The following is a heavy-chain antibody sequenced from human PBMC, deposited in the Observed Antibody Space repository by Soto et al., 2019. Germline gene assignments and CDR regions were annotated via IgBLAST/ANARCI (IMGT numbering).Heavy chain of an antibody. V-gene: IGHV3-33*01. Sequence: QVQLVESGGGVGQPGRSLRLSCAASGFTFSSYGMHWVRQAPGKGLEWVAVIWYDGSNKYYADSVKGRFTISRDNSKNTLYLQMNSLRAEDTAVYYCARDAYYYGSGSYYNIVSWFDPWGQRTLVTVSS. CDR2: IWYDGSNK. CDR1: GFTFSSYG. J-gene: IGHJ5*02. CDR3: ARDAYYYGSGSYYNIVSWFDP. D-gene: IGHD3-10*01.